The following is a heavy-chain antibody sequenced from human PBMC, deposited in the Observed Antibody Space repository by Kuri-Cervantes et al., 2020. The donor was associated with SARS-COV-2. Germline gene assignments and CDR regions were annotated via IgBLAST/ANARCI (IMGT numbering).Heavy chain of an antibody. D-gene: IGHD1-26*01. CDR2: IYYTGST. Sequence: GSLRLSCTVSGASISRYYWSWIRQPPGKGLEWIGYIYYTGSTNSNPSLKSRVTISMDTSKSQFSLKLSSVTAADTAVYHCARVSGSGSNWAWYFDLWGRGTLVTVSS. CDR3: ARVSGSGSNWAWYFDL. CDR1: GASISRYY. J-gene: IGHJ2*01. V-gene: IGHV4-59*01.